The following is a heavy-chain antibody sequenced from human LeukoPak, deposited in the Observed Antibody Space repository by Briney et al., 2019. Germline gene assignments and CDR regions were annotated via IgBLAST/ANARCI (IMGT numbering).Heavy chain of an antibody. Sequence: SETLSLTCAVHGGSFSGYYWSWIRQPPGKGLEWIGAINHSGSTNYNPSLKSRVTISVDTSKNQFSLKLSSVTAADTAVYYCARGRDTAMVTGTTYYFGYWGQGTLVTVCS. D-gene: IGHD5-18*01. CDR2: INHSGST. V-gene: IGHV4-34*01. J-gene: IGHJ4*02. CDR3: ARGRDTAMVTGTTYYFGY. CDR1: GGSFSGYY.